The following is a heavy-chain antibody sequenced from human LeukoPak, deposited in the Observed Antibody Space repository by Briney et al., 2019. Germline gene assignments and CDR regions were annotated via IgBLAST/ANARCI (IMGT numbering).Heavy chain of an antibody. D-gene: IGHD3-3*01. CDR3: AQSHDFWSGYRYWYFDY. CDR1: GFTFSSYS. CDR2: ISSSSSYI. V-gene: IGHV3-21*01. J-gene: IGHJ4*02. Sequence: GGSLRLSCAASGFTFSSYSMNWVRQAPGKGLEWVSSISSSSSYIYYVDSVKGRFTISRDNAKNSLYLQMNSLRAEDTAVYYCAQSHDFWSGYRYWYFDYWGQGTLVTVSS.